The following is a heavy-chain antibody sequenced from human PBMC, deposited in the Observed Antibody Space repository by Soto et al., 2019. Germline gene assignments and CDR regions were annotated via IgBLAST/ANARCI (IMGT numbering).Heavy chain of an antibody. CDR2: IYYSGST. CDR3: AREFIAAAGTDPYGMDV. J-gene: IGHJ6*02. V-gene: IGHV4-61*01. D-gene: IGHD6-13*01. Sequence: SETLSLTCTVSGGSVSSGSYYWSWIRQPPGKGLEWIGYIYYSGSTNYNPSLKSRVTISVDTSKNQFSLKLSSVTAADTAVYYCAREFIAAAGTDPYGMDVWGQGTTVTVSS. CDR1: GGSVSSGSYY.